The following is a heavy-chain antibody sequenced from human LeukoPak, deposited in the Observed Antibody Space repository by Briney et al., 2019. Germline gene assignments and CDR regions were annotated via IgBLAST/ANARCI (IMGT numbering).Heavy chain of an antibody. J-gene: IGHJ4*02. CDR3: GGGSYDILTGYPKQIDY. CDR1: GLTFSDYY. Sequence: PGGSLRLSCGVSGLTFSDYYMSWMRQAPGKGLELVSYISTRRTLSYSADSVRGRFTISRDDARNLLLLQMNSLRAEDTGVYFCGGGSYDILTGYPKQIDYWGQGTPVTVSS. D-gene: IGHD3-9*01. CDR2: ISTRRTLS. V-gene: IGHV3-11*01.